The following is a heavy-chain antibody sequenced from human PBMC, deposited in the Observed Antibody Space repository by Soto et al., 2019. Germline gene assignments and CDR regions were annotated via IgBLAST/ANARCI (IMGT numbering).Heavy chain of an antibody. D-gene: IGHD5-12*01. Sequence: EVQLLESGGGLVQPGGSLRLSCAASGFTISTYSITWVRQTPAKGLEWVSGISVTGDTTFYADSVKGRFTISRDNSKNTVYLQMHSLRVEDTAVYYCAKWSGYGDLWGQGTLVTGSS. CDR1: GFTISTYS. J-gene: IGHJ4*02. V-gene: IGHV3-23*01. CDR3: AKWSGYGDL. CDR2: ISVTGDTT.